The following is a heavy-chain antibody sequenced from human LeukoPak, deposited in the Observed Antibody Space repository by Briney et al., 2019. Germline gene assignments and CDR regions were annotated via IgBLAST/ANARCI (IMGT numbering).Heavy chain of an antibody. J-gene: IGHJ4*02. CDR1: GFTFDDYA. V-gene: IGHV3-9*01. D-gene: IGHD5-24*01. CDR3: AKRRDGYNSPFDY. CDR2: ISWNSGSI. Sequence: GGSLRLSCAASGFTFDDYAMHWVRQAPGKGLEWVSGISWNSGSIGYADSVKGRFTISRDNAKNSLYLQMNSLRAEDTALYYCAKRRDGYNSPFDYWGQGTLVTVSS.